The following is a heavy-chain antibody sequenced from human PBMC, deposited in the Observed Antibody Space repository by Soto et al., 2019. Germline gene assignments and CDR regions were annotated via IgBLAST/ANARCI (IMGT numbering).Heavy chain of an antibody. CDR3: EREHESSGYYGSAVAKFDP. Sequence: QVQLQESGPGLVKPSQTLSLTCTVSGGSISSGGYYWSWIRQHPAKCLEWIGYIYYSGSTYYNPSLKSRVTMSVDTSKHQFARKLSAVSAADTAVYCCEREHESSGYYGSAVAKFDPGGQGTLVTVSS. CDR2: IYYSGST. V-gene: IGHV4-31*03. J-gene: IGHJ5*02. D-gene: IGHD3-22*01. CDR1: GGSISSGGYY.